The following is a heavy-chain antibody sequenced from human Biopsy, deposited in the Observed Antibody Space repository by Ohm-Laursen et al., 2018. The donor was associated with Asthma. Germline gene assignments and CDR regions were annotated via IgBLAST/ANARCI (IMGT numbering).Heavy chain of an antibody. CDR1: GYTFISYA. V-gene: IGHV1-3*01. CDR3: ARTYYDFLTGQVNDAFAT. D-gene: IGHD3-9*01. CDR2: INAGNGNT. J-gene: IGHJ3*02. Sequence: SSVKVSCNASGYTFISYAIHWVRQAPGQRLEWMGWINAGNGNTKYSQKFQGRVTITRDTSASTAYMELSSLQSEDTAVYYCARTYYDFLTGQVNDAFATWGQGTMVTVSS.